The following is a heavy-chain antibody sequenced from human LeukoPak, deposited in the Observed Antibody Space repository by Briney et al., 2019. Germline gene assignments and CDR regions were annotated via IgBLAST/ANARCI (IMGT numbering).Heavy chain of an antibody. D-gene: IGHD6-13*01. J-gene: IGHJ6*02. CDR1: GFTFSSYA. CDR3: ATSPRETAAGTLNYYYYGVDV. V-gene: IGHV3-23*01. Sequence: GGSLRLSCAASGFTFSSYAMSWVRQAPGKGLEWVSAISGSGGSTYYADSVKGRFTISRDNSKNTLYLQMNSLRAEDTAVYYCATSPRETAAGTLNYYYYGVDVWGQGTTVTVSS. CDR2: ISGSGGST.